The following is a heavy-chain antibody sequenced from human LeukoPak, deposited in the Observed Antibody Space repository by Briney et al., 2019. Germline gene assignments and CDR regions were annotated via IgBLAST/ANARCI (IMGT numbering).Heavy chain of an antibody. Sequence: LVGSSRLSCAGSVVSFSNVWMSWVCEAPGERPEWVGRIKSKTDGGTTDYAAPVKGRFTISRDDSNNTLYLQMNSLKTEDTAVYYCTTDRSVLGIRTDYWGQGTLVTVSS. CDR1: VVSFSNVW. V-gene: IGHV3-15*01. CDR2: IKSKTDGGTT. J-gene: IGHJ4*02. D-gene: IGHD1-14*01. CDR3: TTDRSVLGIRTDY.